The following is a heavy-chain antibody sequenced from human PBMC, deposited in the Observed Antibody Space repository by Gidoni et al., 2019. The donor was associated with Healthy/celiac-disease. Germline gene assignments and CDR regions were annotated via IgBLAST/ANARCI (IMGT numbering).Heavy chain of an antibody. Sequence: QVQLQESGPGLVKPSETLSLTCAVSGYSISSGYYWGWIRQPPGKGLEWIGSIYHSGSTYYNPSLKSRVTISVDTSKNQFSLKLSSVTDADTAVYYCARDRRISTYYYYGMDVWGQGTTVTVSS. D-gene: IGHD2-21*01. CDR3: ARDRRISTYYYYGMDV. CDR2: IYHSGST. V-gene: IGHV4-38-2*02. J-gene: IGHJ6*02. CDR1: GYSISSGYY.